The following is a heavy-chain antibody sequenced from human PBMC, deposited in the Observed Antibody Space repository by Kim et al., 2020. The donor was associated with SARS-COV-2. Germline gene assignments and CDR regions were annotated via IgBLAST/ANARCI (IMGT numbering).Heavy chain of an antibody. D-gene: IGHD4-17*01. J-gene: IGHJ4*02. CDR2: ISYDGSNK. V-gene: IGHV3-30-3*01. Sequence: GGSLRLSCAASGFTFSSYAMHWVRQAPGKGLEWVAVISYDGSNKYYADSVKGRFTISRDNSKNTLYLQMNSLRAEDTAVYYCARDRGYYGDYGPYAGDFGFRGQGTLGHVSS. CDR1: GFTFSSYA. CDR3: ARDRGYYGDYGPYAGDFGF.